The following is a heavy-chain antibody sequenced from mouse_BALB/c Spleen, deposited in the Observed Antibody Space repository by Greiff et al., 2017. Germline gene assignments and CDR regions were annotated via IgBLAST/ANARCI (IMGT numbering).Heavy chain of an antibody. V-gene: IGHV1S127*01. CDR2: IDPSDSYT. CDR1: GYTFTSYW. Sequence: QVQLQQPGAELVKPGASVKMSCKASGYTFTSYWMHWVKQRPGQGLEWIGVIDPSDSYTSYNQKFKGKATLTVDTSSSTAYMQLSSLTSEDSAVYYCTRKYGNYVDAMDYWGQGTSVTVSS. D-gene: IGHD2-10*02. CDR3: TRKYGNYVDAMDY. J-gene: IGHJ4*01.